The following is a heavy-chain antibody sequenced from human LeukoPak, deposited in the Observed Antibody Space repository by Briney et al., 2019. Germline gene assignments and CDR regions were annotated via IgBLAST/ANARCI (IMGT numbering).Heavy chain of an antibody. CDR1: GASITSFH. CDR2: IYSSGST. CDR3: ARKDGDY. V-gene: IGHV4-4*07. Sequence: SETLSPTCTVSGASITSFHWTWIRQPAGKGLEWIGLIYSSGSTIYNPSLQSRVAMSVDMTKNQLSLRLSSVTAVDTAMYYCARKDGDYWGQGTLVTVSS. D-gene: IGHD6-6*01. J-gene: IGHJ4*02.